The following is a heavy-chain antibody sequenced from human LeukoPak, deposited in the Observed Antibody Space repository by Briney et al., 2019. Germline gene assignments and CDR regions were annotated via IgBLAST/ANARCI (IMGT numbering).Heavy chain of an antibody. CDR3: ARVIIAAAGTVPDGY. V-gene: IGHV1-18*01. J-gene: IGHJ4*02. Sequence: ASVKVFCKASGYTFTSYGISWVRQAPGQGLEWMGWISAYNGNTNYAQKLQGRVTMTTDTSTSTAYMELRSLRSDDTAVYYCARVIIAAAGTVPDGYWGQGTLVTVSS. CDR2: ISAYNGNT. D-gene: IGHD6-13*01. CDR1: GYTFTSYG.